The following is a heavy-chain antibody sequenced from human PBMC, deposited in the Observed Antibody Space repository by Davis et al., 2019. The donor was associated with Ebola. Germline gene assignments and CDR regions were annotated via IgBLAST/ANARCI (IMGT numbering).Heavy chain of an antibody. D-gene: IGHD5-18*01. CDR3: ARARDGYSYDYYYGMDV. J-gene: IGHJ6*02. CDR2: FDPEDGET. V-gene: IGHV1-24*01. Sequence: ASVKVSCKVSGYTLTELSMHWVRQAPGKGLEWMGGFDPEDGETIYAQKFQGRVTITADESTSTAYMELSSLRSEDTAVYYCARARDGYSYDYYYGMDVWGQGTTVTVSS. CDR1: GYTLTELS.